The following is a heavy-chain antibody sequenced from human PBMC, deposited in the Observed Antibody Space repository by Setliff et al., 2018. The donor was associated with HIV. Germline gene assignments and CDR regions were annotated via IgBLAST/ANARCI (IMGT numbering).Heavy chain of an antibody. CDR1: GYSFTNYW. CDR3: TRRRRAPGIADLEAH. J-gene: IGHJ4*02. Sequence: PGESLKISCQASGYSFTNYWIGWVRQMPGKGLEWIGVIYPGDFVTRYGPSFQGQVFISADRSITTAYLQWDSLKASDTAMYYCTRRRRAPGIADLEAHGGQGTLVTVSS. CDR2: IYPGDFVT. D-gene: IGHD2-21*01. V-gene: IGHV5-51*01.